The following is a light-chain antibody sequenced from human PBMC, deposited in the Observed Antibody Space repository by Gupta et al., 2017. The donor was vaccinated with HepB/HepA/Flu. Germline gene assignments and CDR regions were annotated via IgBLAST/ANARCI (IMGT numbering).Light chain of an antibody. CDR3: QHTDSTPWT. CDR1: QNITTY. V-gene: IGKV1-39*01. CDR2: AAS. Sequence: DIQMTQSPSSLSASVGDRVTITCRASQNITTYLNWYQQKPGKAPQLLIYAASKLQSGFPSRFSGSGSGTDFTLTISGRQPEDFATYYCQHTDSTPWTFGQGTKVEIK. J-gene: IGKJ1*01.